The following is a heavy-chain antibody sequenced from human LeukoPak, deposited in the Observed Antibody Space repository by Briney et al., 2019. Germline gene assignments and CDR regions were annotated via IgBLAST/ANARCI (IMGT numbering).Heavy chain of an antibody. CDR3: ARAGGYSSGYAY. J-gene: IGHJ4*02. V-gene: IGHV4-59*01. CDR2: IYYSGST. CDR1: GGSISSYY. D-gene: IGHD3-22*01. Sequence: SETLSLTCTVSGGSISSYYWSWIRQPPGKGLEWIGYIYYSGSTNYNPSLKSRVTISVDTSKNQFSLKLSSVTAADTAVYYCARAGGYSSGYAYWGQGTLVTVSA.